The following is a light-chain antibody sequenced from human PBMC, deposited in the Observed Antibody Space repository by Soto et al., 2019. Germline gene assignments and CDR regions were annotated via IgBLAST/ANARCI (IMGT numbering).Light chain of an antibody. V-gene: IGLV2-23*01. J-gene: IGLJ1*01. Sequence: QSVLAQPAAVSGSPGQSITISCTGTDSDVWAYNSVSWYQQHPHKAPRLIIYKGTRRPSGISYRFSGSTSGNAASLTISALQADDEAAYFCCSAAHESNYVFGSRTRV. CDR3: CSAAHESNYV. CDR1: DSDVWAYNS. CDR2: KGT.